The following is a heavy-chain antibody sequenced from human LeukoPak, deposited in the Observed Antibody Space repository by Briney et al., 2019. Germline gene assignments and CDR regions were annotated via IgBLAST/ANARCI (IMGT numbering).Heavy chain of an antibody. J-gene: IGHJ4*02. CDR3: ATWNRIAAGGTGGFEN. CDR2: IYYSGST. D-gene: IGHD3/OR15-3a*01. V-gene: IGHV4-39*01. Sequence: PSETLSLTCTVSGGSISSTSYHWGWIRQPPGKGLEWIAHIYYSGSTYYNPSLTSRVTISVDTSKNQFSLKLTSVTAADTSVYCCATWNRIAAGGTGGFENWGQGTLVTVSS. CDR1: GGSISSTSYH.